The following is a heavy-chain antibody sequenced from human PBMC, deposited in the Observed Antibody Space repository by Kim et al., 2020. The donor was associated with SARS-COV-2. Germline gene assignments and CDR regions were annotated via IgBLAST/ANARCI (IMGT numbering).Heavy chain of an antibody. CDR1: GFTFSSYG. D-gene: IGHD6-6*01. Sequence: GGSLRLSCAASGFTFSSYGMHWVRQAPGKGLEWVAVIWYDGSNKYYADSVKGRFTISRDNSKNTLYLQMNSLRAEDTAVYYCARAGPIAALLDYWGQGTLVTVSS. CDR3: ARAGPIAALLDY. V-gene: IGHV3-33*01. CDR2: IWYDGSNK. J-gene: IGHJ4*02.